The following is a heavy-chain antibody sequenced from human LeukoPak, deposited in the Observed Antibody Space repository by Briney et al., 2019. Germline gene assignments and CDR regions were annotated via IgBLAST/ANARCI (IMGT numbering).Heavy chain of an antibody. J-gene: IGHJ4*02. CDR3: ARQQLVRRVFDY. D-gene: IGHD6-13*01. CDR2: IYYSGST. Sequence: SETLSLTCTVSGGSISSYYWSWIRQPPGKGLEWIGYIYYSGSTNYNPSLKSRVTISVDTSKNQFSLKLSSVTAADTAMYYCARQQLVRRVFDYWGQGTLVTVSS. V-gene: IGHV4-59*08. CDR1: GGSISSYY.